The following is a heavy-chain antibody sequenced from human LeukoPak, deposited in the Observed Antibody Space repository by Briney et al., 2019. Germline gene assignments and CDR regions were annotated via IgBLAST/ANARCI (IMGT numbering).Heavy chain of an antibody. Sequence: NASETLSLTCTVSGGSVTSTNWWTWVRQPPGKGLEWIGEVHLDGRTNYNPSLKSRLTMSVDLSENHVSLKLTSVTAADTAVYYCAREGGFYRPLDYSGQGTLVTVSS. V-gene: IGHV4-4*02. J-gene: IGHJ4*02. D-gene: IGHD3-3*01. CDR2: VHLDGRT. CDR3: AREGGFYRPLDY. CDR1: GGSVTSTNW.